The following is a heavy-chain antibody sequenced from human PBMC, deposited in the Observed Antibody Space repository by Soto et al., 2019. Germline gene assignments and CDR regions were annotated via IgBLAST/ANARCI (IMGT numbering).Heavy chain of an antibody. Sequence: GESLKISCKASGYNFTNYWISWVRQMPGKGLEWMARIDPSDSYNNYNPSFQGHVTISTDKSITTAFLQWSSLKASDTAVYFCARHCSPHSSSTHFDNCGQGTLVTISS. CDR2: IDPSDSYN. D-gene: IGHD6-6*01. CDR3: ARHCSPHSSSTHFDN. CDR1: GYNFTNYW. J-gene: IGHJ4*02. V-gene: IGHV5-10-1*01.